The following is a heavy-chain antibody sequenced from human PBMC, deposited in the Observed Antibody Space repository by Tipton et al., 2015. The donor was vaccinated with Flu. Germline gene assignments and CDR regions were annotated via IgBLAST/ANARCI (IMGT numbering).Heavy chain of an antibody. D-gene: IGHD2-2*03. CDR3: ARDGYYYYYYGMDP. V-gene: IGHV4-38-2*02. CDR1: GDSIRSDYF. CDR2: ISRGGST. J-gene: IGHJ6*02. Sequence: TLSLTCIVSGDSIRSDYFWGWIRQPPGKGLEWIGHISRGGSTYYNSSLQSRATISVDTSKNQFSLKLSSVTAADTAVYYCARDGYYYYYYGMDPWGQGILVTVSS.